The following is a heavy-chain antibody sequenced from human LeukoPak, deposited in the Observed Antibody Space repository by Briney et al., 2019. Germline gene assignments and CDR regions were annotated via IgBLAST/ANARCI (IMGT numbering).Heavy chain of an antibody. V-gene: IGHV4-59*08. D-gene: IGHD3-22*01. J-gene: IGHJ4*02. CDR3: ARHDSSGEFDY. CDR2: IYYSGST. Sequence: SETLSLTCTVSGGSITDYYWSWIREPPGKGLVWIGFIYYSGSTNYNPSLKSRVTISVDTSKNQFSLKLSSVTAADTAVYYCARHDSSGEFDYWGQGTLVTVSS. CDR1: GGSITDYY.